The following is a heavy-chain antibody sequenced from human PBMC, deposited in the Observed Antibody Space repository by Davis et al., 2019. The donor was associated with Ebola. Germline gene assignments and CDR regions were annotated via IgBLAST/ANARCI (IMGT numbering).Heavy chain of an antibody. Sequence: GESLKISCAVSGFTFSSYGMFWVRQAPGKGMEWVAVISPDGSDKNYADSVKGRFTISRDNPKNTLYLQMNSLRPEDTAVYYCVKTRSNWWNDALDMWGQGTMVTVSS. CDR1: GFTFSSYG. CDR3: VKTRSNWWNDALDM. CDR2: ISPDGSDK. V-gene: IGHV3-30*18. D-gene: IGHD2-8*02. J-gene: IGHJ3*02.